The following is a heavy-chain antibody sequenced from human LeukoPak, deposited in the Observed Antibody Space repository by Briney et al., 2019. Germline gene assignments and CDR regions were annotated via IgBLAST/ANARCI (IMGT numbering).Heavy chain of an antibody. D-gene: IGHD2-15*01. CDR2: IKHRRS. Sequence: SETLSLTCSVSSSSISSDYYWGWVRQPPGKGLEWIGSIKHRRSYYNPSLKSRVTISVDTSKNQFSLQLSSVTAADTAVYYCARVVGATSIDYWGQGILVTVSS. CDR3: ARVVGATSIDY. CDR1: SSSISSDYY. V-gene: IGHV4-38-2*02. J-gene: IGHJ4*02.